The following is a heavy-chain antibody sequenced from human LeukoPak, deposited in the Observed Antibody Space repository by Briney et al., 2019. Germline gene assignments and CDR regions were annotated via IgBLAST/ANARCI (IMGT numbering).Heavy chain of an antibody. CDR3: AKTARFGDPISDY. J-gene: IGHJ4*02. D-gene: IGHD3-10*01. V-gene: IGHV3-23*01. CDR2: ISGSGGST. Sequence: GQSLRLSCAASGFSFSSYAMSWVRNAPGEGLEWVSAISGSGGSTYYADSVKGRFTISRDNSKNTLYLQMNSLRAEDTAVYYGAKTARFGDPISDYWGQGTLVTVSS. CDR1: GFSFSSYA.